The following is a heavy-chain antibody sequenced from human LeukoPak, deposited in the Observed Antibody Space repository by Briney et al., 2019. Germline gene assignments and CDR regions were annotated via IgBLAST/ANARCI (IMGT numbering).Heavy chain of an antibody. CDR2: IYYSGST. Sequence: SETLSLTCTVSGGSISSSSYYWSWIRQPPGKGLEWIGYIYYSGSTNYNPSLKSRVNISVDTSKKQFSLKLSSVTAADTAVYYCAIGYCRGGSCDDEPGDAFDIWGQGTMVAVSS. CDR3: AIGYCRGGSCDDEPGDAFDI. J-gene: IGHJ3*02. V-gene: IGHV4-61*01. CDR1: GGSISSSSYY. D-gene: IGHD2-15*01.